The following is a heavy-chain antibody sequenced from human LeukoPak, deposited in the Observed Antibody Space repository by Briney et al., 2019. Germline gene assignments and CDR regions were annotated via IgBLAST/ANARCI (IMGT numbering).Heavy chain of an antibody. CDR3: AKDGRYYYDSSGYGQYYFDY. D-gene: IGHD3-22*01. V-gene: IGHV3-23*01. Sequence: GGSLRLSCAASGFTFSSYAMSWVRQAPGKGLEWVSATSGSGGSTYYADSVKGRFTISRDNSKNTLYLQMNSQRAEDTAVYYCAKDGRYYYDSSGYGQYYFDYWGQGTLVTVS. J-gene: IGHJ4*02. CDR1: GFTFSSYA. CDR2: TSGSGGST.